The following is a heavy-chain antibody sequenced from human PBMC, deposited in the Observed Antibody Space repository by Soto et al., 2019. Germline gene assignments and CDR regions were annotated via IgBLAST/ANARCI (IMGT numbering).Heavy chain of an antibody. CDR1: GDTFSFYT. D-gene: IGHD3-10*01. V-gene: IGHV1-69*02. CDR3: AASSGSGCRAFDS. CDR2: INPIVSMS. J-gene: IGHJ4*02. Sequence: QVQLVQSGTEVKKPGSSVKVSCKASGDTFSFYTINWVRQAPGLGLEWVGRINPIVSMSNYAQKFQGRVSMTADQHTSTAYMELRSLTSEATSTYLCAASSGSGCRAFDSWGQGALVTVSS.